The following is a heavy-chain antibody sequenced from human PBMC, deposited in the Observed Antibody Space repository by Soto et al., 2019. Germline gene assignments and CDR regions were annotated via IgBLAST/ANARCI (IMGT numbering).Heavy chain of an antibody. CDR1: GFTFSSYA. V-gene: IGHV3-23*01. CDR2: ISGSGGST. CDR3: AKDEGGAVYYYYYDMDV. D-gene: IGHD1-26*01. J-gene: IGHJ6*02. Sequence: PGGSLRLSCAASGFTFSSYAMSWFRQAPGKGLEWVSAISGSGGSTYYADSVKGRFTISRDNSKNTLYLQMNSLRAEDTAVYYCAKDEGGAVYYYYYDMDVWGQGTTVTVSS.